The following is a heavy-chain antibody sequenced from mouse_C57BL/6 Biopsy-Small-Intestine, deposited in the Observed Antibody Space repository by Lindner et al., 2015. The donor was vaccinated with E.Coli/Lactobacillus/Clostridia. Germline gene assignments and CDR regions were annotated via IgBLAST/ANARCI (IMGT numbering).Heavy chain of an antibody. CDR2: ILPGSGTT. V-gene: IGHV1-9*01. CDR1: GYTLTGYW. CDR3: ARRFYAMDD. Sequence: VQLQESGAELMKPGASVKISCKATGYTLTGYWIEWVKQRPGHGLEWIGQILPGSGTTDYNEQFKGKATFTADTSSNTAYMRLSSLTTEDSAIYYCARRFYAMDDWGQGTSVTVSS. J-gene: IGHJ4*01.